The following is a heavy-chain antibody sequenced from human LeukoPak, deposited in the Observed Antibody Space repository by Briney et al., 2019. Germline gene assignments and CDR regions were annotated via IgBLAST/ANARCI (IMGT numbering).Heavy chain of an antibody. Sequence: PGRSLRLSCAASGFTFSSYAMHWVRQAPGKGLEWVAVISYNGSNKYYADSVKGRFTISRDNSKNTLYLQMNSLRAEDTAVYYCARVGGTTVTTHYGMDVWGQGTTVTVSS. D-gene: IGHD4-17*01. CDR3: ARVGGTTVTTHYGMDV. CDR2: ISYNGSNK. CDR1: GFTFSSYA. V-gene: IGHV3-30-3*01. J-gene: IGHJ6*02.